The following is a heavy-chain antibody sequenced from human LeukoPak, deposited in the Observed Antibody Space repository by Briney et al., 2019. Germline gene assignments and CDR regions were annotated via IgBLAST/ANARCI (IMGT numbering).Heavy chain of an antibody. Sequence: GGSLRLSCAASGFTFSSYSMNWVRQAPGKGVEWVSYISSSSSTTYYAGSVKGRFTISRDNAKNSLYLQMNSLRDEDTAVYYCAREAARPGYYYYMDVWGKGTTVTVSS. CDR2: ISSSSSTT. CDR3: AREAARPGYYYYMDV. V-gene: IGHV3-48*02. CDR1: GFTFSSYS. J-gene: IGHJ6*03. D-gene: IGHD6-6*01.